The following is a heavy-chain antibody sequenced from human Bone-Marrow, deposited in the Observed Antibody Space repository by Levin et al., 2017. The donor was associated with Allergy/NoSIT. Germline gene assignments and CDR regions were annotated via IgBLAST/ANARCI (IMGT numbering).Heavy chain of an antibody. Sequence: AGGSLRLSCAASGFTFRSSAMHWVRQAPGKGLEWVTFMSSDGSYKYYADSVKGRFTISRDNSNNTLWLQMNSLRTEDTAVYYCAKDRKYYFDSWGQGTLVTVSS. J-gene: IGHJ4*02. V-gene: IGHV3-30*18. CDR1: GFTFRSSA. CDR2: MSSDGSYK. CDR3: AKDRKYYFDS.